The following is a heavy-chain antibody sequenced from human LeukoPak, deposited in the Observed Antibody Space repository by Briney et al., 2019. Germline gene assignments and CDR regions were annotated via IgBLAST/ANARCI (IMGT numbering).Heavy chain of an antibody. CDR3: AALGITMIGGV. CDR1: GFTFSSYG. J-gene: IGHJ6*04. Sequence: GGSLRLSCAASGFTFSSYGMSWVRQAPGKGLEWDSTISGSGGSTYYADSVKGRFTISRDNSKNSLYLQMNSLRAEDTAVYYCAALGITMIGGVWGKGTTVTISS. V-gene: IGHV3-23*01. CDR2: ISGSGGST. D-gene: IGHD3-10*02.